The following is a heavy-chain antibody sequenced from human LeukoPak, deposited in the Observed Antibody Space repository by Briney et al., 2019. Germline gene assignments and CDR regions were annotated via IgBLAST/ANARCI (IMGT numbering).Heavy chain of an antibody. CDR2: IRNDGTNI. J-gene: IGHJ4*02. CDR3: ARDRGIRLGFDY. V-gene: IGHV3-30*02. Sequence: PGGSLRLSCVASGFTFSSYGMHWVRQAPGKGLECVAFIRNDGTNIYYADSVKGRFTISRDSSKNTLYLQMNSLRAEDTAVYYCARDRGIRLGFDYWGQGTLVTVSS. D-gene: IGHD6-19*01. CDR1: GFTFSSYG.